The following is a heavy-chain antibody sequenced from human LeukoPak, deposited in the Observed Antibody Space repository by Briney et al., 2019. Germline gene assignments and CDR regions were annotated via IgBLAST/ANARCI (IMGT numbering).Heavy chain of an antibody. D-gene: IGHD3-16*01. CDR1: GFTFSSYA. CDR2: ISGSDGST. CDR3: ARDQGGVGY. V-gene: IGHV3-23*01. Sequence: GGSLRLSCAASGFTFSSYAMSWVRQAPGKGLEWVSGISGSDGSTNYADSVKGRFTISRENSKNTLYLQMNSLRAEDTAVYYCARDQGGVGYWGQGTLVTVSS. J-gene: IGHJ4*02.